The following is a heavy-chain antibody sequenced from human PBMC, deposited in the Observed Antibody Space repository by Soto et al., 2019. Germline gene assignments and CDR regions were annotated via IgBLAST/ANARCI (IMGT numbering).Heavy chain of an antibody. CDR2: IDWDDDK. CDR1: GFSLSTSGMC. CDR3: ARIYGGSFDS. Sequence: XGPTLVNPTQTLRLTGTFSGFSLSTSGMCVSWIRQPPGKALEWLALIDWDDDKYYSTSLKTRLTISKDTSKNQVVLTMTNMDPVDTATYYCARIYGGSFDSWGQGPLFTVSS. J-gene: IGHJ4*02. D-gene: IGHD1-26*01. V-gene: IGHV2-70*01.